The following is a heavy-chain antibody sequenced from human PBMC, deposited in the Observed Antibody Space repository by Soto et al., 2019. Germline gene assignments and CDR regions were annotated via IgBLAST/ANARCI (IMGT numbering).Heavy chain of an antibody. V-gene: IGHV4-34*01. J-gene: IGHJ3*02. CDR1: GGSSSGYY. CDR2: INHTGST. D-gene: IGHD2-2*01. CDR3: ARSVGRDQLLHAFDI. Sequence: SETLSVTCGVYGGSSSGYYWSWSRQPPGKGLEWIGEINHTGSTNYNPPIKSRVTISVDTSKNQVSLKLNAVTAADTAVYYCARSVGRDQLLHAFDIRGQGTMVT.